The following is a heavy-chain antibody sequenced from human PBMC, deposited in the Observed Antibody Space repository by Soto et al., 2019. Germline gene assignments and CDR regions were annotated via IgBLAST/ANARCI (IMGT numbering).Heavy chain of an antibody. V-gene: IGHV3-23*01. CDR2: SAGSGSSR. Sequence: EVQLLESGGGLVQPGGSLRLACAASGFNFGTYAMGWVRQAPGGGLEWVSSAGSGSSRYYADSVRGRFTVSRDTSKSTLYLEMSSLRDEDTALYYCVKFRGQAYSYYHMDVWGKGTTVTVSS. CDR1: GFNFGTYA. J-gene: IGHJ6*03. CDR3: VKFRGQAYSYYHMDV.